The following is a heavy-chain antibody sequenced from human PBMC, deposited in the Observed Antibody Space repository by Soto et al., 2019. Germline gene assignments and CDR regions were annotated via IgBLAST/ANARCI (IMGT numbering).Heavy chain of an antibody. D-gene: IGHD6-19*01. J-gene: IGHJ6*02. Sequence: QVQLVQSGAEVKKPGSSVKVSCKASGGTFSSYAISWVRQAPGQGLEWMGGIIPIFGTANYAQKLQGRVTITADESTSTAYMELSSLRSEDTAVYYCARGQVGSGSYYYYGMDVWGQGTTVTVSS. CDR3: ARGQVGSGSYYYYGMDV. V-gene: IGHV1-69*01. CDR2: IIPIFGTA. CDR1: GGTFSSYA.